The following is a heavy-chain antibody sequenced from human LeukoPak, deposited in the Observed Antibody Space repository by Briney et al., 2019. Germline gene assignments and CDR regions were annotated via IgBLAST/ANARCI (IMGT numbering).Heavy chain of an antibody. CDR2: IIPIFGTA. D-gene: IGHD3-3*01. J-gene: IGHJ4*02. CDR1: GGTFSSYA. Sequence: SVKVSCKASGGTFSSYAISWVRQAPGQGLEWMGRIIPIFGTANYAQKFQGRVTITTDESTGTAYMELSSLRSEDTAVYYCAKDQAGYNFWSDSWGQGALVTVSS. V-gene: IGHV1-69*05. CDR3: AKDQAGYNFWSDS.